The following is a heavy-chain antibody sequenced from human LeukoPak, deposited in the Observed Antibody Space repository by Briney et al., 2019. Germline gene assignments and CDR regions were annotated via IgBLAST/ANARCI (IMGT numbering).Heavy chain of an antibody. CDR1: GFTFSSYW. V-gene: IGHV3-48*01. D-gene: IGHD3-22*01. CDR2: ISSSSSTI. CDR3: AREGDSSGYYGHDAFDI. J-gene: IGHJ3*02. Sequence: GVLRLSCAASGFTFSSYWMSWVRQAPGKGLEWVSYISSSSSTIYYADSVKGRFTISRDNAKNSLYLQMNSLRAEDTAVYYCAREGDSSGYYGHDAFDIWGQGTMVTVSS.